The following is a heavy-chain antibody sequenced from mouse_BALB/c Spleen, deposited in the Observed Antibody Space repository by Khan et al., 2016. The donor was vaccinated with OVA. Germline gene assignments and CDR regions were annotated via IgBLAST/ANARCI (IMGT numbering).Heavy chain of an antibody. Sequence: EVELVESGGDLVKPGGSLKLSCAASGFTFRTYGMSWVRQTPDKRLEWVATVSSGGSYTYYPDSVKGRFTISRDNATNTLYLQMSSLKSEDTAMFYCARLAYYYDSEGFAYWGQGTLVTVSA. CDR2: VSSGGSYT. D-gene: IGHD1-1*01. CDR3: ARLAYYYDSEGFAY. V-gene: IGHV5-6*01. J-gene: IGHJ3*01. CDR1: GFTFRTYG.